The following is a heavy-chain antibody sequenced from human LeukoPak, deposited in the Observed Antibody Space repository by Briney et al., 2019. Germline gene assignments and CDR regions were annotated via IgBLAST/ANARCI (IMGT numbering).Heavy chain of an antibody. J-gene: IGHJ6*02. CDR1: GGSISSYY. Sequence: SETLSLTCTVSGGSISSYYWSWIRQPPGKGLEWIGYIYYSGSTNYNPSLKSRVTISVDTSKNQFSLKLSSVTAADTAVYYCAGTYYDYWSGYYRSRGMDVWGQGTTVTVSS. CDR3: AGTYYDYWSGYYRSRGMDV. V-gene: IGHV4-59*01. D-gene: IGHD3-3*01. CDR2: IYYSGST.